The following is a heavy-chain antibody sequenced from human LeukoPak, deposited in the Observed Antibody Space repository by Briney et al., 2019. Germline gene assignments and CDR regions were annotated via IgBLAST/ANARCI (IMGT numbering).Heavy chain of an antibody. CDR2: ISGDSTYI. CDR1: GFTFASYS. V-gene: IGHV3-21*01. J-gene: IGHJ4*02. CDR3: ARVSGRLERQSDLDY. D-gene: IGHD1-1*01. Sequence: GSLRLPCAASGFTFASYSMNWVRQAPGKGLEWVSSISGDSTYIYNAGSVKGRFTISRDNAQASLYLQMISLRADDTAVYYCARVSGRLERQSDLDYWGQGTLVIVSS.